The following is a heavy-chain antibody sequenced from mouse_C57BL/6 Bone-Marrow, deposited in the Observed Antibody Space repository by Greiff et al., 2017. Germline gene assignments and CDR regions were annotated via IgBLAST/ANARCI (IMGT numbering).Heavy chain of an antibody. CDR3: ARGGGYYVSFAY. Sequence: VQLVESGAELMKPGASVKLSCKATGYTFTGYWIEWVKQRPGHGLEWIGEILPGSGSTNYNGKFKGKATFTADTSSNTAYMQLSSLTTEDSAIYYCARGGGYYVSFAYWGQGTLVTVSA. CDR2: ILPGSGST. V-gene: IGHV1-9*01. J-gene: IGHJ3*01. CDR1: GYTFTGYW. D-gene: IGHD2-3*01.